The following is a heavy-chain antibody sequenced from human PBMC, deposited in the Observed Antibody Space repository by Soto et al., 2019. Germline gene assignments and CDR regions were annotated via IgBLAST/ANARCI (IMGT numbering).Heavy chain of an antibody. J-gene: IGHJ4*02. Sequence: EVQLLESGGGLVQPGGSLRLSCAASGISFSSYAMNWVRQAPGKGLEWVSVISGSGDSTYYADSVKGRFTISRDNSKNTLYLQMISLTAEATAVYYCARRSSYWYFDYWGQGTLVIVAS. CDR3: ARRSSYWYFDY. CDR2: ISGSGDST. D-gene: IGHD2-2*01. V-gene: IGHV3-23*01. CDR1: GISFSSYA.